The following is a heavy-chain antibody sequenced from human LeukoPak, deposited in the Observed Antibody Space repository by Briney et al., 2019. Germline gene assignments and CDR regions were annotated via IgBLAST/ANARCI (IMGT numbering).Heavy chain of an antibody. V-gene: IGHV3-23*01. CDR2: ISGSGGST. CDR1: GFTFRSYA. D-gene: IGHD1-7*01. Sequence: GGSLRLSCAASGFTFRSYAMSWVRQAPGKGLEWVSAISGSGGSTYYADSGKGRFTISRDNSKNTLYLQMNSLRAEDTAVYYCAKMFWTYGHRGDFDYWGQGTLVTVSS. J-gene: IGHJ4*02. CDR3: AKMFWTYGHRGDFDY.